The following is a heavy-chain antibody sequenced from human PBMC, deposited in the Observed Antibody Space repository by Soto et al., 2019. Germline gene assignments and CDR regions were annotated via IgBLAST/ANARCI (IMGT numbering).Heavy chain of an antibody. J-gene: IGHJ6*02. D-gene: IGHD2-2*01. CDR3: ASRYCSSTSCPLDYYYYGMDV. CDR2: INAGNGNT. Sequence: ASVKVSCKASGYTFTSYAMHWVRQAPGQRLEWMGWINAGNGNTKYSQKFQGRVTITRDTSASTAYMELSSLRSEDTAVYYCASRYCSSTSCPLDYYYYGMDVWGQGTTVTVSS. V-gene: IGHV1-3*01. CDR1: GYTFTSYA.